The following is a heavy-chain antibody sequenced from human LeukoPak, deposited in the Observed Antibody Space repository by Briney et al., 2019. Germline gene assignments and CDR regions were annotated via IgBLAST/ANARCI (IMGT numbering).Heavy chain of an antibody. V-gene: IGHV3-23*01. J-gene: IGHJ4*02. CDR2: IGPSGDKT. CDR3: ARDLGWLQLCF. CDR1: GFTFSSHG. Sequence: GGSLRLSCAGAGFTFSSHGMNWVRQAPGKGLEWVSGIGPSGDKTYYADAVKGRFTIPRDNSKNTFYLSMNILRAEDTATYYCARDLGWLQLCFGGQGTLVTVSS. D-gene: IGHD5-24*01.